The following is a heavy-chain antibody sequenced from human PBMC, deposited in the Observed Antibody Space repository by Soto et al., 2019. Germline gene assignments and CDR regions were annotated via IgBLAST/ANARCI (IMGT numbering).Heavy chain of an antibody. D-gene: IGHD3-22*01. CDR1: GYSFAGYW. Sequence: PGESLKISCKGSGYSFAGYWITWVRQKPGKGLEWMGRIDPSDSQTYYSPSFRGHATISATKSITTVFLQWSSLRASDTAMYYCARQIYDSDTGPNLQYYFESWGQGTPVTVSS. V-gene: IGHV5-10-1*01. CDR2: IDPSDSQT. J-gene: IGHJ4*02. CDR3: ARQIYDSDTGPNLQYYFES.